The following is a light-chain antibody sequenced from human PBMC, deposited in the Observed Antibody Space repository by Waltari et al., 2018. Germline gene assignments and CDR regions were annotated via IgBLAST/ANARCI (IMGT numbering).Light chain of an antibody. CDR1: PPNAGADYG. Sequence: QSVLTQPPSVSGAQGQRAPLPCTGSPPNAGADYGVHWYQQVPGTAPKFLIYRNTNRPSGVPDRFSGSKSGTSASLAITGLQAEDEADYYCQSYDSSLSGSVFGGGTKLTVL. J-gene: IGLJ3*02. CDR3: QSYDSSLSGSV. V-gene: IGLV1-40*01. CDR2: RNT.